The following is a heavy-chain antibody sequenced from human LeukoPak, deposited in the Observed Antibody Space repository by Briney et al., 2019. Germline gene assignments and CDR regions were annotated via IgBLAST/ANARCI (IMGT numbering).Heavy chain of an antibody. CDR1: GGTFSSYA. CDR2: IIPIFGTA. D-gene: IGHD3-10*01. J-gene: IGHJ5*02. Sequence: SVKVSCKASGGTFSSYAISWVRQAPGQGLEWMGGIIPIFGTANYAQKFQGRVTITADESTSTAYMELSSLRPEDTAVYYCARTSYYGSGSSPFDPWGQGTLVTVSS. CDR3: ARTSYYGSGSSPFDP. V-gene: IGHV1-69*01.